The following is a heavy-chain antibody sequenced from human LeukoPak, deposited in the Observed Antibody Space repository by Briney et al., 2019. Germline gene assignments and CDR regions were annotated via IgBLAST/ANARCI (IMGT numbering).Heavy chain of an antibody. CDR2: ISYDGSNK. Sequence: GGSLRLSCAASGFTFSSYAMHWVRQAPGKGLEWVAVISYDGSNKYYADSVKGRFTISRDDSKNTLYLQMNSLRAEDTAVYYCARDFSGSSGSWAFDYWGQGTLVTVSS. CDR1: GFTFSSYA. J-gene: IGHJ4*02. V-gene: IGHV3-30*01. CDR3: ARDFSGSSGSWAFDY. D-gene: IGHD3-22*01.